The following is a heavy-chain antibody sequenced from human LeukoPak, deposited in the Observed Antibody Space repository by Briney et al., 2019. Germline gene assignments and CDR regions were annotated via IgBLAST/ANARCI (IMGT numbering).Heavy chain of an antibody. CDR1: GFTFSSYA. Sequence: PGGSLRLSCAASGFTFSSYAMHWVRQAPGKGLEWVSGISGSGGSTDYADSLKGRFTISRDNSKNTLYLQMNSLRAEDTAVYYCAKTPVRRFPLYFDYWGQGTLVTVSS. J-gene: IGHJ4*02. CDR3: AKTPVRRFPLYFDY. V-gene: IGHV3-23*01. CDR2: ISGSGGST. D-gene: IGHD3-3*01.